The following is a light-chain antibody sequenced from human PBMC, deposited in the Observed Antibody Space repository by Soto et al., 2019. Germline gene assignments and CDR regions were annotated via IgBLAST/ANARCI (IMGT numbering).Light chain of an antibody. CDR3: QQYNNWPIT. CDR2: DAS. Sequence: EIVLTPSPATPSLSPGERATLSCRASQSVSGDLAWYHHKPGQAPRLLIYDASTRALDTPARFAGSGAGTEFTLTISSLQSEDFAVYFCQQYNNWPITFGQGTRLEIK. CDR1: QSVSGD. J-gene: IGKJ5*01. V-gene: IGKV3-15*01.